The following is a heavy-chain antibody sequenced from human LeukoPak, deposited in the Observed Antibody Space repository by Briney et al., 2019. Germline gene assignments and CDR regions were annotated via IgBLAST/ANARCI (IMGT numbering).Heavy chain of an antibody. D-gene: IGHD2-2*01. Sequence: SETLSLTCAVSGGSISNGGHSWGWIRQPPGKGLEWIGYIHDSGNTYYNASLKSRVTISVARSKNQFSLKLNSVTAADTAVYYCARGCSSTSCYAFDYWGQGILVTVSS. V-gene: IGHV4-30-2*01. J-gene: IGHJ4*02. CDR2: IHDSGNT. CDR1: GGSISNGGHS. CDR3: ARGCSSTSCYAFDY.